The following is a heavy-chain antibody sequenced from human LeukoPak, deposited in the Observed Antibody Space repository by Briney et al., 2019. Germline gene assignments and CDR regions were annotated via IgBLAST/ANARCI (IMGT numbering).Heavy chain of an antibody. CDR3: ARDWYSGSYPIDY. V-gene: IGHV3-21*04. D-gene: IGHD1-26*01. CDR2: ISSSSSYI. Sequence: GGSLRLSCAASGFTFSSYNMNWVRQAPGKGLEWVSSISSSSSYIYYADSVKGRFTISRDNAKNSLYLQTNSLRAEDTAVYYCARDWYSGSYPIDYWGQGTLVTVSS. J-gene: IGHJ4*02. CDR1: GFTFSSYN.